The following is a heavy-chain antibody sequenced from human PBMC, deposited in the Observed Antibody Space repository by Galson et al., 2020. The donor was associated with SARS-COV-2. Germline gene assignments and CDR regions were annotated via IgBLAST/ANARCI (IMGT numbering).Heavy chain of an antibody. Sequence: SETLSLTCAVYGGSFSGYYWSWIRQPPGKGLEWIGEINHSGSTNYNPSLKSRVTISVDTSKNQFSLKLSSVTAADTAVYYCARGGPQWLDREYFQHWGQGTLVTVSS. CDR3: ARGGPQWLDREYFQH. CDR2: INHSGST. J-gene: IGHJ1*01. CDR1: GGSFSGYY. D-gene: IGHD6-19*01. V-gene: IGHV4-34*01.